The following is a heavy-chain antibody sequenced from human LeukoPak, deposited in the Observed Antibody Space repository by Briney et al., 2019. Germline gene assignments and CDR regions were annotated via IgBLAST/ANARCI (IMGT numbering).Heavy chain of an antibody. CDR2: ISWNSGKT. Sequence: GGSLRLSCAPSGFTFDDFAMHWVRQVPGKGLEWVSGISWNSGKTAYADSVKGRFTISRDNAKNSLYLQMNSLRAEDTAVYYCAKSLVWVVVPAAMMNWGQGTLVTVSS. J-gene: IGHJ4*02. D-gene: IGHD2-2*01. CDR1: GFTFDDFA. CDR3: AKSLVWVVVPAAMMN. V-gene: IGHV3-9*01.